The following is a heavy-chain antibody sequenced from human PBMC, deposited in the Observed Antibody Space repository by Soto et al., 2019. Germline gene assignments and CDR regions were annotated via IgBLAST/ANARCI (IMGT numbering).Heavy chain of an antibody. CDR1: GGSISSGGYY. V-gene: IGHV4-31*03. Sequence: TLSLTCTVSGGSISSGGYYWSWIRQHPGKGLEWIGYIYYSGSTYYNPSLMSRVTISVDTSKNQFSLKLSSVTAADTAVYYCLRVVEAATRHTDSDSWGQGILVTVSS. J-gene: IGHJ4*02. D-gene: IGHD2-15*01. CDR3: LRVVEAATRHTDSDS. CDR2: IYYSGST.